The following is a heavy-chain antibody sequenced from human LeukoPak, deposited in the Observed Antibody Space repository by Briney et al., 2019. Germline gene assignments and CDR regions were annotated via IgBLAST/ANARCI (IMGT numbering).Heavy chain of an antibody. D-gene: IGHD3-9*01. CDR3: ARGKLGLRYFDWYYFDY. CDR1: GYTFTSYG. CDR2: ISAYNGNT. V-gene: IGHV1-18*01. J-gene: IGHJ4*02. Sequence: ASVKVSCKASGYTFTSYGISWVRQAPGQGLEWMGWISAYNGNTNYAQKLQGRVTMTTDTSTSTAYMELRSLRSDDTAVYYCARGKLGLRYFDWYYFDYWGQGTLVTVSS.